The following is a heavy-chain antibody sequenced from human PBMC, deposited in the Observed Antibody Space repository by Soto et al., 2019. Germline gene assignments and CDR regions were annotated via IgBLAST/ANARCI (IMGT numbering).Heavy chain of an antibody. J-gene: IGHJ3*01. CDR2: IGGDGVNE. Sequence: EVQLLESGGGLVQSGGSLRLSRVASRFTFSDYAMSWVRKAPGKGLEWVSAIGGDGVNEHYTDSVKGRFTISRDNSKNTLYLQMNSLRAEDTAMYYCAKDQFKANGQFDAFDVWGQGTVVTVSS. CDR3: AKDQFKANGQFDAFDV. V-gene: IGHV3-23*01. D-gene: IGHD2-8*01. CDR1: RFTFSDYA.